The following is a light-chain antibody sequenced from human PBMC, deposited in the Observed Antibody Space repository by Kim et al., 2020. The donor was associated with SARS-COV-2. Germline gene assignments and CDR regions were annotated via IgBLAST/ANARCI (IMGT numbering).Light chain of an antibody. Sequence: QSFTISCTVTSRAVGSYNYVSWYQKHTGKAPKLTIYVVSNLPSGVSNRFSGSEDRNPASLTISGLQAGEEAHFYCSSYTSRSTRRFGGGTQLTV. J-gene: IGLJ3*02. CDR2: VVS. V-gene: IGLV2-14*03. CDR1: SRAVGSYNY. CDR3: SSYTSRSTRR.